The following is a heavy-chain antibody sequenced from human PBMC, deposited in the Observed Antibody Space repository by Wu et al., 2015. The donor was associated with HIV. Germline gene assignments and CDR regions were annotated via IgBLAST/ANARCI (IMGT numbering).Heavy chain of an antibody. V-gene: IGHV1-2*02. J-gene: IGHJ4*02. Sequence: QVQLVQSGAEVKKPGASVKVSCKASGYTFTGYYMHWVRQAPGQGLEWMGWINPNSGGTNYAQKFQGRVTMTRDTSISTAYMELSRLRSDDTAVYYCARDNYYGSGSYGGFDYWGQGTLVTVSS. CDR3: ARDNYYGSGSYGGFDY. D-gene: IGHD3-10*01. CDR2: INPNSGGT. CDR1: GYTFTGYY.